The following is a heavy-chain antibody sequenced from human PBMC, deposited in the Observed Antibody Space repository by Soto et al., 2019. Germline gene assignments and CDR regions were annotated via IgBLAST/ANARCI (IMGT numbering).Heavy chain of an antibody. V-gene: IGHV3-21*01. CDR2: ISSSSAFI. CDR3: VRDLMHGAFDS. CDR1: GFTFSTYS. Sequence: EVQLVESGGGLVKPGGSPRLSCAASGFTFSTYSMNWVRQAPGKGLEWVASISSSSAFIYYADSLKGRFTISRDNARSSLYLQMSSLRAEDTAVYYCVRDLMHGAFDSWGQGTLVTVSS. J-gene: IGHJ4*02. D-gene: IGHD2-8*01.